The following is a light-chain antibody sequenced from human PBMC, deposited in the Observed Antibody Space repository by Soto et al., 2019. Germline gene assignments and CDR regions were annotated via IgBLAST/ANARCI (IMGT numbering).Light chain of an antibody. CDR2: GTS. J-gene: IGKJ3*01. Sequence: DIQMTQSPSSVSASVGDRVTITCRASQSISTYLNWYQQKPGKAPKVLIYGTSTLQSGVPSRFSGGGSGTDFTLTISSLQAEDSATYYCQESYTKFTFGPGTKGDIK. CDR3: QESYTKFT. V-gene: IGKV1-39*01. CDR1: QSISTY.